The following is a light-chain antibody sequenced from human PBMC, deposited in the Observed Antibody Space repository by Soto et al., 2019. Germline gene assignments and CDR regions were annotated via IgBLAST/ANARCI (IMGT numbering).Light chain of an antibody. CDR1: SSNIGSNT. CDR3: AAWDESLNGMV. CDR2: SNS. J-gene: IGLJ2*01. Sequence: QAVVTQPPSASGTPGQRVTISCSGSSSNIGSNTVNWYQQLPGTAPKLLMYSNSQRPSGVPDRFSGSKSGTSASLAISGLQSEDEADYYCAAWDESLNGMVFGGGTKLTVL. V-gene: IGLV1-44*01.